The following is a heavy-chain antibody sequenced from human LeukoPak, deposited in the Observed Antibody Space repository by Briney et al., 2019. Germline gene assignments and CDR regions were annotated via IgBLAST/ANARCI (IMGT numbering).Heavy chain of an antibody. J-gene: IGHJ4*02. CDR1: GGSFSGYY. CDR2: INHSGST. V-gene: IGHV4-34*01. D-gene: IGHD6-19*01. Sequence: SETLSLTCAVYGGSFSGYYWSWIRQPPGKGMEWIGEINHSGSTNYNPSLKSRVTISVDTSKNQFSLKLSSVTAADTAVYYCARLNPDAVAGTFFDYWGQGTLVTVSS. CDR3: ARLNPDAVAGTFFDY.